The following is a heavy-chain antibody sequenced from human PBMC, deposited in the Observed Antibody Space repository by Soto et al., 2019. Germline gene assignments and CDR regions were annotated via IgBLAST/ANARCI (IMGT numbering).Heavy chain of an antibody. CDR3: ACHPPHYYGSGSYGAFDI. CDR1: GYSFTSYW. J-gene: IGHJ3*02. V-gene: IGHV5-51*01. CDR2: IYPGDSDT. D-gene: IGHD3-10*01. Sequence: PGESLKISCKGSGYSFTSYWIGWVRQMPGKGLEWMGIIYPGDSDTRYSPSFKGQVTISADKSISNAYMKWSSLKASDTAIYYCACHPPHYYGSGSYGAFDIWGQGTMVTVSS.